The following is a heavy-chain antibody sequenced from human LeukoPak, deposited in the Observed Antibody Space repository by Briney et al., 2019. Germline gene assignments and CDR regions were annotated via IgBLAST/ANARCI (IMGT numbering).Heavy chain of an antibody. CDR3: ASRIAVAGTSGAFDI. D-gene: IGHD6-19*01. V-gene: IGHV5-51*01. Sequence: GESLKISCKGSGYSFTNNWIGWVRQMPGKGLEWMGIIYPGDSDTRYSPSFQGQVTISADKSISTAYLQWSSLKASDTAMYYCASRIAVAGTSGAFDIWGQGTMVTVSS. CDR2: IYPGDSDT. J-gene: IGHJ3*02. CDR1: GYSFTNNW.